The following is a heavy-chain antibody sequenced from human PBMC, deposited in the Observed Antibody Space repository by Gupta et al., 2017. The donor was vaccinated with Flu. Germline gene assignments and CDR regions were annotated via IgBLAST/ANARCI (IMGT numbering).Heavy chain of an antibody. CDR3: AKMGGRHWGPVGSVVLDS. CDR1: GFRFDDCG. Sequence: EVQLVESGGGLVQPGTSLRLSCEASGFRFDDCGMHWVRQAPGKGLEWVSSITWNSGSILYADSVKGRFTISRDNAKNSLYLQMSSLRTDDTAFYYCAKMGGRHWGPVGSVVLDSWGQGTLVTVSS. V-gene: IGHV3-9*01. CDR2: ITWNSGSI. J-gene: IGHJ4*02. D-gene: IGHD3-10*01.